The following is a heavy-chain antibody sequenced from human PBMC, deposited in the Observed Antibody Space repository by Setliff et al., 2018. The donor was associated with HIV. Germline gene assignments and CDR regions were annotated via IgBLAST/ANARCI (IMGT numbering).Heavy chain of an antibody. J-gene: IGHJ4*02. CDR2: LNHGGTT. V-gene: IGHV4-59*11. CDR1: GGSINSHY. CDR3: AVVRGANY. D-gene: IGHD3-10*01. Sequence: NPSETLSLTCTVSGGSINSHYWSWIRQSPGEGLEWIRTLNHGGTTDYNPSLKSRVTISADTSTNQFSLKLSSMTAADTAVYFCAVVRGANYWGQGTMVTVSS.